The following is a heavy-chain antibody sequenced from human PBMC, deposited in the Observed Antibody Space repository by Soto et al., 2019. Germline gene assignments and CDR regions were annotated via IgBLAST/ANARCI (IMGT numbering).Heavy chain of an antibody. D-gene: IGHD6-13*01. CDR3: ARDFDTSRDAWDYYGMDV. J-gene: IGHJ6*02. CDR2: IYNDGST. Sequence: EVQLVESGGGLVQPGGSLRLSCAASGLTVRNNFMSWVRQAPGKGLEWVSIIYNDGSTFYADSVKGRFTISRDSSENTLYLQLNSLRAEATAVYYCARDFDTSRDAWDYYGMDVWGQGTTVTVSS. CDR1: GLTVRNNF. V-gene: IGHV3-66*01.